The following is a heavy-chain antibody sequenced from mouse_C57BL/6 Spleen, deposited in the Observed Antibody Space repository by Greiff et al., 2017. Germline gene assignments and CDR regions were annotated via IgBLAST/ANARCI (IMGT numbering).Heavy chain of an antibody. J-gene: IGHJ2*01. Sequence: EVQLQESGPGLVKPSQSLSLTCSVTGYSITSGYYWNWIRQFPGNKLEWMGYISYDGSNNYNPSLKNRISITRDTSKNQFFLKLNSVTTEDTATYYCASGDWDRVCAYWGQGTMLTVSS. D-gene: IGHD4-1*01. CDR1: GYSITSGYY. V-gene: IGHV3-6*01. CDR2: ISYDGSN. CDR3: ASGDWDRVCAY.